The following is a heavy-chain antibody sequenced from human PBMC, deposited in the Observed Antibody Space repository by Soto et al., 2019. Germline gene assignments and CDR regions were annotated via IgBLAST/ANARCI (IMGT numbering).Heavy chain of an antibody. J-gene: IGHJ4*02. CDR3: ARGSLAGTRQVDY. V-gene: IGHV3-23*01. D-gene: IGHD6-13*01. Sequence: PGGSLRLSCAASGFTFSTYAMGWVRQAPGKGLEWVSSISYSGDNTHHADSLKGRFTISRDNSKNTLYLHMDSLRVEDTAVYHCARGSLAGTRQVDYRAQRTLVTVSS. CDR1: GFTFSTYA. CDR2: ISYSGDNT.